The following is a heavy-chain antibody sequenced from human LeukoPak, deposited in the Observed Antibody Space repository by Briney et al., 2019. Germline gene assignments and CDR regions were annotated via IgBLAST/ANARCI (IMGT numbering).Heavy chain of an antibody. D-gene: IGHD4-17*01. CDR2: ISYDGSNK. J-gene: IGHJ5*02. CDR3: AKESYGDSEGWFDP. Sequence: PGGSLRLSCAASGFTFSSYGMHWVRQAPGKGLEWVAVISYDGSNKYYAGSVEGRFTISRDNSKNTLYLQMNSLRAEDTAVYYCAKESYGDSEGWFDPWGQGTLVTVSS. V-gene: IGHV3-30*18. CDR1: GFTFSSYG.